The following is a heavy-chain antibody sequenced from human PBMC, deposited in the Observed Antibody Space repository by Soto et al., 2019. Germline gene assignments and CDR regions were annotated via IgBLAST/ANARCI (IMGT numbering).Heavy chain of an antibody. CDR1: GGSISSYY. CDR3: ARWYYDFWSGYYGWFDP. Sequence: QVQLQESGPGLVKPSETLSLTCTVSGGSISSYYWSWIRQPPGKGLEWIGYIYYSGSTNYNPSLKSRVTISVDTSKHQFSLKLSSVTAADTAVYYCARWYYDFWSGYYGWFDPWGQGTLVTVSS. V-gene: IGHV4-59*01. D-gene: IGHD3-3*01. CDR2: IYYSGST. J-gene: IGHJ5*02.